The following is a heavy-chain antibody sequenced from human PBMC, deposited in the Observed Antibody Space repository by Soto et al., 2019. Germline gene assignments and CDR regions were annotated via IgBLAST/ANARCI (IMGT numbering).Heavy chain of an antibody. V-gene: IGHV4-31*03. CDR3: ASTSGYSYGYAVY. CDR1: GGSISRGGYY. Sequence: PSELLSDTCSVAGGSISRGGYYWSWIRQHPGKGLEWIGYIYYSGSTYYNPSLKSRVTISVDTSKNQFSLKLSSVTAADTAVYYCASTSGYSYGYAVYWGQGTLVTVSP. J-gene: IGHJ4*02. D-gene: IGHD5-18*01. CDR2: IYYSGST.